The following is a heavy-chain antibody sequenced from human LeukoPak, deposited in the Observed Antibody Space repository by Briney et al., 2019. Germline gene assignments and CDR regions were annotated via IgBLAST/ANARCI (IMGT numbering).Heavy chain of an antibody. Sequence: GVSLKISCKGSGYSFSTYWIGWVRQMPGKGLEWMGIIYPGDSDARYSPSFQGQVTMSADKSISTAYLQWSSLKASDTAMYYSARLVSRGGFDPWGQEPWSPSPQ. J-gene: IGHJ5*02. CDR3: ARLVSRGGFDP. D-gene: IGHD2-15*01. CDR2: IYPGDSDA. V-gene: IGHV5-51*01. CDR1: GYSFSTYW.